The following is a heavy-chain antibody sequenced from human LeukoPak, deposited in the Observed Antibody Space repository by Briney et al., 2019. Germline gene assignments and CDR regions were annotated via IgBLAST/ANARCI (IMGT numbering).Heavy chain of an antibody. CDR2: IYSDGST. Sequence: GGSLRLSCAASGFIFSSNYMSWVRQAPGKGLEWVSIIYSDGSTYYADSVKGRFTISRDNFKNILYFDMNSLRVEDTAVYYCARGRATGRSGGDYWGQGTLVTVSS. D-gene: IGHD3-9*01. CDR3: ARGRATGRSGGDY. J-gene: IGHJ4*02. V-gene: IGHV3-53*01. CDR1: GFIFSSNY.